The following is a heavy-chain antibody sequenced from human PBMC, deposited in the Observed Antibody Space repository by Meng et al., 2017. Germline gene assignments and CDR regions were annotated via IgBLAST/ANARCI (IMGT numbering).Heavy chain of an antibody. J-gene: IGHJ5*02. CDR2: ISYDGSYK. CDR3: VTTARQADH. CDR1: GFFVSRYA. V-gene: IGHV3-30-3*01. Sequence: GFFVSRYAMHWVRQAPGKGLEWAAVISYDGSYKNYADSVKGRFTISRDNARNSLYLQMSSLRAEDTAVYYCVTTARQADHWGQGTLVTVSS. D-gene: IGHD6-6*01.